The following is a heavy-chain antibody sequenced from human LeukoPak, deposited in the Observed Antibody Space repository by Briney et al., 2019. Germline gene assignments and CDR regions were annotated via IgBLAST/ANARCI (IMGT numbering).Heavy chain of an antibody. D-gene: IGHD6-13*01. J-gene: IGHJ5*02. CDR2: IYYSGST. CDR1: GGSISSGGYY. Sequence: PSETLSLTCTVSGGSISSGGYYWSWIRQHPGKGLEWIGYIYYSGSTNYNPSLKSRVTISVDTSKNQFSLKLSSVTAADTAVYYCAREIRYSSSWYIWFDPWGQGTLVTVSS. V-gene: IGHV4-61*08. CDR3: AREIRYSSSWYIWFDP.